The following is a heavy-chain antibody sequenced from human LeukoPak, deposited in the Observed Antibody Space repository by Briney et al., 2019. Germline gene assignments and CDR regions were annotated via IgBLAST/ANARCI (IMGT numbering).Heavy chain of an antibody. CDR3: AKDTSYNRHDAFDI. Sequence: GGSQRLSCAASGFTFSIYAMSWVRQAPGKGLEWVSDISGSGGTTYYADSVKGRFTISRDNSKNTLNLQMNSLRADDTPVYYCAKDTSYNRHDAFDIWGQGTMVTVSS. D-gene: IGHD1-26*01. CDR1: GFTFSIYA. CDR2: ISGSGGTT. J-gene: IGHJ3*02. V-gene: IGHV3-23*01.